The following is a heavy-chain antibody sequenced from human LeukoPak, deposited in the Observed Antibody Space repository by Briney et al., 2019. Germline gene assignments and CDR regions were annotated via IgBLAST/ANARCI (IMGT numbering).Heavy chain of an antibody. CDR1: GYSISSGYY. D-gene: IGHD3-22*01. CDR3: ARGTDAMIVVVIENWFDP. J-gene: IGHJ5*02. V-gene: IGHV4-38-2*02. CDR2: IYESGST. Sequence: SETLSLTCTVSGYSISSGYYWGWIRQPPGKGLEWIGSIYESGSTYYNPSLKSRVTISVDTSKNQFSLRMNSVTAADTAVYYCARGTDAMIVVVIENWFDPWGQGTLVTVSS.